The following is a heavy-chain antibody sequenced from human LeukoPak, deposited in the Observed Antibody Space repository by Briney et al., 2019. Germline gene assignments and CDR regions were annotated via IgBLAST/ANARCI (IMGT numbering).Heavy chain of an antibody. D-gene: IGHD3-10*01. V-gene: IGHV6-1*01. CDR1: GDSVSSNSAA. J-gene: IGHJ6*03. Sequence: SQTLSLTCAISGDSVSSNSAAWNWIRQSPSRGLEWLGRTYYRSKWYNDYAVSVKSRITINPDTSKNHFSLQLNSVTPEDTAVYYCARQSPVYYGSGSYHYYYYYYMDVWGKGTTVTISS. CDR3: ARQSPVYYGSGSYHYYYYYYMDV. CDR2: TYYRSKWYN.